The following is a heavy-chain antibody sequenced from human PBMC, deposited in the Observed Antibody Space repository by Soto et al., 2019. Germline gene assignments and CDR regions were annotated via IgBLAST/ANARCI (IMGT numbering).Heavy chain of an antibody. CDR3: ARGGVVAAHPLNWFDP. D-gene: IGHD2-15*01. J-gene: IGHJ5*02. V-gene: IGHV4-31*03. Sequence: SETLSLTCTVSGGSISSGGYYWSWIRQHPGKGLEWIGYIYYSGSTYYNPSLKSRVTISIDTSKNQFSLKLTSLTAADTAVYYCARGGVVAAHPLNWFDPWGQGTLVTVSS. CDR1: GGSISSGGYY. CDR2: IYYSGST.